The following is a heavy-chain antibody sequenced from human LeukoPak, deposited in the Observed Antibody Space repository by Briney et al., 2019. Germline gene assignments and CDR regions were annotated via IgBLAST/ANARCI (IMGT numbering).Heavy chain of an antibody. V-gene: IGHV5-51*01. D-gene: IGHD3-10*01. J-gene: IGHJ4*02. CDR1: GYRFSSYW. Sequence: GASLKISCQGSGYRFSSYWIGWVRQLPGKGLEWMGIIYHGDSDTRYSPSLQGLVTISADKSISTAYLQWSSLKASDTAMYFCARRDGSGSPHFDYWGQGTLVTVSS. CDR3: ARRDGSGSPHFDY. CDR2: IYHGDSDT.